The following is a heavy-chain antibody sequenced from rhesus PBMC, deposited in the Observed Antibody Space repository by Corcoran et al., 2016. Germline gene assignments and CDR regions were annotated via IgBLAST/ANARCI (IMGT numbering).Heavy chain of an antibody. CDR1: GYSISSGYG. CDR3: AREDYCTSTTCFDAFAF. CDR2: ISYSGST. V-gene: IGHV4-122*02. D-gene: IGHD2-2*01. J-gene: IGHJ3*01. Sequence: QLQLQESGPGLVKPSETLSLTCAVSGYSISSGYGWSWIRQPPGKGLEWIGYISYSGSTSYNPSLKSRVTISRDTSKNQFSLKLSSVTAADTAVYYCAREDYCTSTTCFDAFAFWGQGLRVTVSS.